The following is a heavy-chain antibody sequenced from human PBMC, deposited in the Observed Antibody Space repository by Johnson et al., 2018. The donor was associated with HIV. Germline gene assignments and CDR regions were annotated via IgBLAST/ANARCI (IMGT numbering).Heavy chain of an antibody. Sequence: VQLVESGGGVVQPGRSLRLSCAASGFTYDDYAMHWVRQAPGKGLEWVSGITWNSGTIGFADSVKGRFTISRDNAKNSLYLQMNSLRPEDTAFYYCTKETSYYDSSTSLRTEAFDIWGQGTMVTVSS. CDR1: GFTYDDYA. V-gene: IGHV3-9*01. CDR3: TKETSYYDSSTSLRTEAFDI. CDR2: ITWNSGTI. D-gene: IGHD3-22*01. J-gene: IGHJ3*02.